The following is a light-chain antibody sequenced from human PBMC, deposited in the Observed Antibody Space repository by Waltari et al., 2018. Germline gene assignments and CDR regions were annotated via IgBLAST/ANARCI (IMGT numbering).Light chain of an antibody. V-gene: IGKV3-20*01. CDR2: GAS. CDR1: QSVSSSF. J-gene: IGKJ1*01. CDR3: HQYDNSPWT. Sequence: DIVLTQSPGTLSLSPGERVTLSCRASQSVSSSFLAWYQQKPGQDPRLLIYGASSRATGIPDRFSGSGSGTDFTLTINRLEPEDFAVYYCHQYDNSPWTFGQGTKVEI.